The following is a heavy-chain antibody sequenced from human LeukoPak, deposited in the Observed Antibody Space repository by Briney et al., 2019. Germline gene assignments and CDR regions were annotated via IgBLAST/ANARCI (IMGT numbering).Heavy chain of an antibody. Sequence: GGSLRLSCAASGFTFSSYAMHWVRQAPGKGLEWVAVISYDGSNKYYADSVKGRFTISRDNSKNMLYLQMNSLRAEDTAVYYCARFGGSYYGSGSYYPFDYWGQGTLVTVSS. D-gene: IGHD3-10*01. CDR3: ARFGGSYYGSGSYYPFDY. CDR1: GFTFSSYA. V-gene: IGHV3-30-3*01. J-gene: IGHJ4*02. CDR2: ISYDGSNK.